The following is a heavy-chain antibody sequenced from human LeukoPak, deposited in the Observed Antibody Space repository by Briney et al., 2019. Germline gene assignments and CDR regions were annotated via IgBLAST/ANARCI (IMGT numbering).Heavy chain of an antibody. V-gene: IGHV3-23*01. CDR3: AKWGDYDVLTGYYVSDY. CDR2: ITGGGRST. D-gene: IGHD3-9*01. J-gene: IGHJ4*02. Sequence: GGSLRLSCGASGFTFSNYAMSWVRQAPGKGLEWVSAITGGGRSTYYADSVKGRFTISRDNSKNTLYLQMNSLRTEDTAVYCCAKWGDYDVLTGYYVSDYWGQGTLVTVSS. CDR1: GFTFSNYA.